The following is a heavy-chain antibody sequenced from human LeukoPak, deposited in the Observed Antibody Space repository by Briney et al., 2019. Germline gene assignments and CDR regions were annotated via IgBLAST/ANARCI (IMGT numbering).Heavy chain of an antibody. D-gene: IGHD2-15*01. Sequence: GGSLRLSCAASGFTFSSYGMSWVRQAPGKGLEWVSGMSGSGGSTYYADSVKGRFTISRDNSKNTLYLQMNSLRAEDTAVYYCAKVPILGYCSGGSCRNFDYWGQGTLVTVSS. V-gene: IGHV3-23*01. CDR1: GFTFSSYG. CDR2: MSGSGGST. CDR3: AKVPILGYCSGGSCRNFDY. J-gene: IGHJ4*02.